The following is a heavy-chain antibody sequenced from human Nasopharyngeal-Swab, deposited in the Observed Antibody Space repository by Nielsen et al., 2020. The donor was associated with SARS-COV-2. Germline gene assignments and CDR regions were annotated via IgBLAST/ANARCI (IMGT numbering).Heavy chain of an antibody. CDR3: ATCSSANCYPPDDAFDI. J-gene: IGHJ3*02. Sequence: SETLSLTCTVSGGYISSGGHYWTWIRQPAGKGLYWVGRSYSSGSTNYNPSLKSRVSISIDTSKNQFSLRLSSVTAADTAMYYCATCSSANCYPPDDAFDIWGQGTMV. CDR2: SYSSGST. CDR1: GGYISSGGHY. D-gene: IGHD2-2*01. V-gene: IGHV4-61*02.